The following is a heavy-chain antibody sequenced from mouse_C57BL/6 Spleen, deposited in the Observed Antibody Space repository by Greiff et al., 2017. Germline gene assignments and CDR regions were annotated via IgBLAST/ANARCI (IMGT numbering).Heavy chain of an antibody. CDR3: ARGSSSAWFAY. Sequence: EVKLQESGGGLVKPGGSLKLSCAASGFTFSDYGMHWVRQAPEKGLEWVAYISSGSSTIYYADTVKGRFTISRDNAKNTLCLQMTSLRSEDTAMYYCARGSSSAWFAYWGQGTLVTVSA. D-gene: IGHD1-1*01. CDR1: GFTFSDYG. CDR2: ISSGSSTI. V-gene: IGHV5-17*01. J-gene: IGHJ3*01.